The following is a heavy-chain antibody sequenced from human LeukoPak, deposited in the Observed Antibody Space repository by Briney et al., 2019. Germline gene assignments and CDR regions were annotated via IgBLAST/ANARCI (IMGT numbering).Heavy chain of an antibody. CDR1: GGSISSYY. V-gene: IGHV4-59*01. Sequence: PSETLSLTCTVSGGSISSYYWSWIRQPPGKGLEWIGYIYYSGSTNYSPSLKSRVTISVDTSKNQFSLKLSSVTAADTAVYYCARVGCSGGSCYVDYWGQGTLVTVSS. J-gene: IGHJ4*02. CDR2: IYYSGST. CDR3: ARVGCSGGSCYVDY. D-gene: IGHD2-15*01.